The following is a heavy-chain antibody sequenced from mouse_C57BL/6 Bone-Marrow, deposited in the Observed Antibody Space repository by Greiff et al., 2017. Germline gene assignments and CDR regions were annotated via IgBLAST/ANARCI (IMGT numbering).Heavy chain of an antibody. Sequence: VQLQESGAELVKPGASVKMSCKASGYTFTSYWITWVKQRPGQGLEWIGDIYPTSGRTNYNEKFKSKAILTVDTSSNPAYMQRSSRTSEDSAVFYCARSGPLGRSFDYWGQGTTLTVSS. CDR1: GYTFTSYW. V-gene: IGHV1-55*01. D-gene: IGHD4-1*01. J-gene: IGHJ2*01. CDR2: IYPTSGRT. CDR3: ARSGPLGRSFDY.